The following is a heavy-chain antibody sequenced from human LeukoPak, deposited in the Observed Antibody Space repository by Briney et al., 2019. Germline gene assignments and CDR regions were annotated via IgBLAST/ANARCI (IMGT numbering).Heavy chain of an antibody. CDR3: AREESWTVGYFDY. D-gene: IGHD6-13*01. V-gene: IGHV1-69*06. Sequence: ASVKVSCKASGGTFSSYAISWVRQAPGQGLEWMGGIIPIFGTANYAQKFQGRVTITADKSTSTAYMELSSLRSEDTAVYYCAREESWTVGYFDYWGQGTLVTVSS. CDR2: IIPIFGTA. J-gene: IGHJ4*02. CDR1: GGTFSSYA.